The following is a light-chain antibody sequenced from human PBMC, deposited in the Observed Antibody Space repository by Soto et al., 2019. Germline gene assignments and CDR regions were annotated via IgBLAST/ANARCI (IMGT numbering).Light chain of an antibody. CDR3: QQYDNYPLT. Sequence: IQMTQAPSSLSASVGDRVTITCRASQSISSYLNWYQQKPGTAPKLLIFDASRLESGVPSRFSGSASGTEFTLTISSLQPDDFATYYCQQYDNYPLTFGGGTKVDIK. CDR2: DAS. V-gene: IGKV1-5*01. J-gene: IGKJ4*01. CDR1: QSISSY.